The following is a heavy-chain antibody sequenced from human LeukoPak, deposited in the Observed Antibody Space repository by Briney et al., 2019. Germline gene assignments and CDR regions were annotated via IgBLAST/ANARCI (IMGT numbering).Heavy chain of an antibody. CDR2: ISSTGSTI. D-gene: IGHD2-8*01. CDR1: GFTFSSYE. Sequence: GGSMTLSCAASGFTFSSYEMNWVRQAPGKGLEWVSYISSTGSTIYYADSVKGRFTISRDNAKNSLYLQMNSLRAEDTAVYYCARDLVGSTNGVWGQGTLVTVSS. CDR3: ARDLVGSTNGV. J-gene: IGHJ4*02. V-gene: IGHV3-48*03.